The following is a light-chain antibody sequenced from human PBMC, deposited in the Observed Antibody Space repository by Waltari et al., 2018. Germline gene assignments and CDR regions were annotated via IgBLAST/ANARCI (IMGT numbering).Light chain of an antibody. V-gene: IGKV3-20*01. CDR3: QHYLRLPVT. CDR2: GAS. CDR1: QSVTRA. J-gene: IGKJ1*01. Sequence: EIVLTQSTGTLSLSPGESAPLSRRASQSVTRALAWYQQKPGQAPRLLIYGASNRATGIPDRFSGSGSGTDFSLTISSLEPEDFAVYYCQHYLRLPVTFGQGTKVEVK.